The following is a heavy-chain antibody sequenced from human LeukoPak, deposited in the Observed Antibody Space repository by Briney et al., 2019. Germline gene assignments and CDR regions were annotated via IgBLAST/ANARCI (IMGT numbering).Heavy chain of an antibody. CDR3: ASGDSMDY. V-gene: IGHV3-7*01. CDR1: GFTFSSNW. Sequence: GGSLRLSCAASGFTFSSNWMSWVRQAPGKGLEWVANIKQDGSEKDYVDSVKGRFTISRDNAKNSLYLQMNSLRAEDTAVYYCASGDSMDYWGQGTLVTVSS. D-gene: IGHD2-21*02. CDR2: IKQDGSEK. J-gene: IGHJ4*02.